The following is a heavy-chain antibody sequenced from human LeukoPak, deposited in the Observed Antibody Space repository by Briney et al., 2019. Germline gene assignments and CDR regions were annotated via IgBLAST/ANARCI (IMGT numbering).Heavy chain of an antibody. V-gene: IGHV3-30*02. CDR3: AKEGAIGARYYYYMDV. CDR2: IRYDGSNK. J-gene: IGHJ6*03. CDR1: GFTFSSYG. Sequence: GGSLRLSCAASGFTFSSYGMHWVHQAPGKGLEWVAFIRYDGSNKYYADSVKGRFTISRDNSKITLYLQMNSLRAEDTAVYYCAKEGAIGARYYYYMDVWGKGTTVTVSS. D-gene: IGHD5-12*01.